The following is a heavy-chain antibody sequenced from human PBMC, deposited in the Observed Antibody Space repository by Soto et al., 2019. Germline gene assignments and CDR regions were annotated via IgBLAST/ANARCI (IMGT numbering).Heavy chain of an antibody. Sequence: PADTLSLTCTVSGGSISSYYWSWIRQPAVNVLERIGRIYTSGSTNYNPSLKSRVTMSVDTSKNQFSLKLSSVTAADTAVYYCARDRGITMVRGVITHHYYYYGMDVCGQGTTVTVSS. J-gene: IGHJ6*02. CDR3: ARDRGITMVRGVITHHYYYYGMDV. CDR2: IYTSGST. V-gene: IGHV4-4*07. CDR1: GGSISSYY. D-gene: IGHD3-10*01.